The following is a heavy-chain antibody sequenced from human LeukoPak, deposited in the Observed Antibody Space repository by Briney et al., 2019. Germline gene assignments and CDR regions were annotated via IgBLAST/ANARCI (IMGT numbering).Heavy chain of an antibody. D-gene: IGHD2-8*02. CDR3: AVRTGDSFDY. J-gene: IGHJ4*02. CDR1: GYTFTGYY. V-gene: IGHV1-2*02. Sequence: ASVKVSCKASGYTFTGYYIHWVRQAPGQGLEWMGWINPNSGGTSYAQKFQGRVTMTRDTSISAAYMELSRLRSDDTAVFYCAVRTGDSFDYWGQGTLVTVSS. CDR2: INPNSGGT.